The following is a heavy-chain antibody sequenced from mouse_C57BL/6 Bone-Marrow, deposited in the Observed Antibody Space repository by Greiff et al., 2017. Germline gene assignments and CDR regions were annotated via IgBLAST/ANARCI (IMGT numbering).Heavy chain of an antibody. CDR2: IDPNSGGT. J-gene: IGHJ1*03. CDR1: GYTFTSYW. D-gene: IGHD1-1*01. Sequence: QVHVKQSGAELVKPGASVKLSCKASGYTFTSYWMHWVKQRPGRGLEWIGRIDPNSGGTKYNEKFKSKATLTVDKPSSTAYMQLSSLTSEDSAVYYCARFGYYGSSYGYFDVWGTGTTVTVSS. CDR3: ARFGYYGSSYGYFDV. V-gene: IGHV1-72*01.